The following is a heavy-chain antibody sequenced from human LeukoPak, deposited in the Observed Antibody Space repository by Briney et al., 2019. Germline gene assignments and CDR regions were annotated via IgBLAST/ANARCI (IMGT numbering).Heavy chain of an antibody. CDR1: GYNFNTYW. CDR3: ARLAASSFGIPDFDY. D-gene: IGHD2-15*01. V-gene: IGHV5-51*06. J-gene: IGHJ4*02. Sequence: GESLKISCQGSGYNFNTYWIAWVRQMPGKGLGWIGIIYPSDSDTRYSPSFQGQVTILADKSISTAYLQWSSLKASDTAMYYCARLAASSFGIPDFDYWGQGTLVTVSS. CDR2: IYPSDSDT.